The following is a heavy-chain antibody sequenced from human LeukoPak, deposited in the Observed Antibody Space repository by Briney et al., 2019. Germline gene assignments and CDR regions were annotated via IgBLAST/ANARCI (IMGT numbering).Heavy chain of an antibody. V-gene: IGHV3-23*01. CDR3: ARDTQDRITIFGVVIISVGMDV. CDR1: GFTFNNYA. J-gene: IGHJ6*02. Sequence: GGSLRLSCAASGFTFNNYAMSWVRQAPGKGLEWVSTIGASGGDTYYADSVKGRFTISRDNAKNSLYLQMNSLRAEDTAVYYCARDTQDRITIFGVVIISVGMDVWGQGTTVTVSS. CDR2: IGASGGDT. D-gene: IGHD3-3*01.